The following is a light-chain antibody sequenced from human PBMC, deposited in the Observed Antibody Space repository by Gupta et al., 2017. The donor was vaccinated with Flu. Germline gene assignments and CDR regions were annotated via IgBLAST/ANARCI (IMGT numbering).Light chain of an antibody. CDR1: QSLLHSNGYNY. CDR3: MQSLQTPRT. Sequence: TVMTQSPLYLPVTPGEPASISCRSSQSLLHSNGYNYLDRYVQKPGQSPQLLLYLGSYRASGVPDRFSGSGSGTDFTLEISTVEAEDVGIYYCMQSLQTPRTFGPGTKVEIK. CDR2: LGS. V-gene: IGKV2-28*01. J-gene: IGKJ1*01.